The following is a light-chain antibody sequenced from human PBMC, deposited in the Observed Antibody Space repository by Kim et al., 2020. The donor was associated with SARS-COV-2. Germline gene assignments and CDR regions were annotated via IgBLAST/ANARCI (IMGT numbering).Light chain of an antibody. Sequence: SSELTQDPVVSVALGQTVRITCQGDSLRSYYASWYQQKPGQAPVLVIYGKNNRPSGIPDRFSGSSSGNTASLTITGAQAEDEADYYCNSRDSSGNRWVFG. V-gene: IGLV3-19*01. CDR1: SLRSYY. CDR2: GKN. CDR3: NSRDSSGNRWV. J-gene: IGLJ3*02.